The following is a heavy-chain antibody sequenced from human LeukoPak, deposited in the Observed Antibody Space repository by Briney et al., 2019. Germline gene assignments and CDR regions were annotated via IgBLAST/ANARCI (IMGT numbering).Heavy chain of an antibody. Sequence: SETLSLTCAVYGGSFSGYYWSWIRQPPGKGLEWIGEINHSGSTNYKPSLKSRVTISVDTSKNQFSLKLSSATAADTAVYYCARGRCSGGSCYPYYFDYWGQGTLVTVSS. V-gene: IGHV4-34*01. J-gene: IGHJ4*02. CDR2: INHSGST. CDR3: ARGRCSGGSCYPYYFDY. D-gene: IGHD2-15*01. CDR1: GGSFSGYY.